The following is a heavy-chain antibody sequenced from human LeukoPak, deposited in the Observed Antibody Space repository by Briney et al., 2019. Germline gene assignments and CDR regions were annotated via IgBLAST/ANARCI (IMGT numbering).Heavy chain of an antibody. CDR3: VRGYSFGPYGMDV. CDR1: GFPFSSYA. CDR2: ISDSGGST. Sequence: GGSLRLSCSASGFPFSSYAMHWVRQAPGKGLEYVSAISDSGGSTYYADSVKGRFIISRDNSKNTLYLQMSSLRAEDTVVYFCVRGYSFGPYGMDVWGQGTTVTVSS. J-gene: IGHJ6*02. V-gene: IGHV3-64D*09. D-gene: IGHD2-15*01.